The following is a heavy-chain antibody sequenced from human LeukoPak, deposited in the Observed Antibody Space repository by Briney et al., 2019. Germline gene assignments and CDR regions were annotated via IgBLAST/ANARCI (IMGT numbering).Heavy chain of an antibody. J-gene: IGHJ4*02. V-gene: IGHV1-8*01. CDR1: GYTFTSYD. Sequence: ASVKVSCKASGYTFTSYDINWVRQATGQGLEWMGWMNPNSGNTGYAQKFQGRVTMTRNTSISTAYMELSSLRSEDTAVYYCTRGRYDFWSGYKEYYFDYWGRGTLVTVSS. CDR2: MNPNSGNT. CDR3: TRGRYDFWSGYKEYYFDY. D-gene: IGHD3-3*01.